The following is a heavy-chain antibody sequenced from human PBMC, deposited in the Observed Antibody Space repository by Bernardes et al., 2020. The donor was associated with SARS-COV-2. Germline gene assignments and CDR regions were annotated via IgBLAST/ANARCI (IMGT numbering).Heavy chain of an antibody. CDR3: ARESDGLYSRFDP. CDR1: RDSVTSGAYW. J-gene: IGHJ5*02. D-gene: IGHD5-18*01. V-gene: IGHV4-61*08. Sequence: SETLSLTCTVSRDSVTSGAYWWSWVRQAPGKALEWIGYVYHTGSTRYNPSFRSRVTLSIDTSKNQFSLKLTSVSAADTAVYYCARESDGLYSRFDPWGQGTLVTVSS. CDR2: VYHTGST.